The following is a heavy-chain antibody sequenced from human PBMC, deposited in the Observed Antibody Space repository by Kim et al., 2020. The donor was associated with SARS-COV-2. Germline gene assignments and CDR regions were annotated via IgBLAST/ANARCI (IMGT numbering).Heavy chain of an antibody. J-gene: IGHJ4*02. V-gene: IGHV3-21*01. Sequence: GGSLRLSCAASGFTFSSHTMNWVRQAPGKGLEWVSSISSSSSYIYYADSMKGRFTISRDNAKNSLYLQMNSLRAEDTAVYYCAREGGRGDPLDYWGQGTLVTVSS. CDR3: AREGGRGDPLDY. CDR2: ISSSSSYI. CDR1: GFTFSSHT. D-gene: IGHD2-21*02.